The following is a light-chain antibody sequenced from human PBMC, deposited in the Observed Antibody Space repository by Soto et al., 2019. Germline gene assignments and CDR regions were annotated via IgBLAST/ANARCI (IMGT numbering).Light chain of an antibody. CDR1: QSVSMW. V-gene: IGKV1-5*01. CDR2: DAS. CDR3: QQSYSTART. Sequence: MIPSPPTLSASVGDRVTITCRTSQSVSMWLAWYQQKPGKAPRLLIYDASNLEGGVPSRFSGSGSGTDFSLTISSLQPEYFSTYYCQQSYSTARTFGEGTKVDIK. J-gene: IGKJ1*01.